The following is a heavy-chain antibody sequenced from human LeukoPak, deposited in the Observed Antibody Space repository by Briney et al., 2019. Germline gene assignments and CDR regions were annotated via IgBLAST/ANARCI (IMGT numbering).Heavy chain of an antibody. CDR1: GGSFSGCY. CDR2: INHSGST. Sequence: SETLSLTCAVYGGSFSGCYWSWIRQPPGKGLEWIGEINHSGSTNYNPSLKSRVTISVDTSKNQFSLKLSSVTAADTAVYYCATYDYGDSKFDYWGQGTLVTVSS. CDR3: ATYDYGDSKFDY. D-gene: IGHD4-17*01. J-gene: IGHJ4*02. V-gene: IGHV4-34*01.